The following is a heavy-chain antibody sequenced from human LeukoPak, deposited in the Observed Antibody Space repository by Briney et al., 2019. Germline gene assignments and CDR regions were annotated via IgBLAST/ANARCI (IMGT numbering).Heavy chain of an antibody. D-gene: IGHD1-26*01. CDR2: IIPHFDTP. CDR1: GGSFKSYS. Sequence: SVKVSCTVSGGSFKSYSVSWLRLAPGQGPEWMGHIIPHFDTPHYAQKFQGRLRITAGDSTNIAYMELSSLMSEDTAIYYCATLATAQWGNWYGPWGQGTLVVVSP. J-gene: IGHJ5*02. CDR3: ATLATAQWGNWYGP. V-gene: IGHV1-69*13.